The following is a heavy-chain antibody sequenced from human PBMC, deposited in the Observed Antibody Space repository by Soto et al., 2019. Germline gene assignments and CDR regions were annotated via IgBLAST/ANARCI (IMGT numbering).Heavy chain of an antibody. J-gene: IGHJ4*02. V-gene: IGHV3-23*01. D-gene: IGHD6-13*01. CDR1: GFTFSSYA. CDR2: ISGSGGST. Sequence: GGSLRLSCAASGFTFSSYAMSWVRQAPGKGLEWASAISGSGGSTYYADSVKGRFTISRGNSKNTLYLQMNSLRAEDTAVYYCANLASSSWYQYFDYWGQGTLVTVSS. CDR3: ANLASSSWYQYFDY.